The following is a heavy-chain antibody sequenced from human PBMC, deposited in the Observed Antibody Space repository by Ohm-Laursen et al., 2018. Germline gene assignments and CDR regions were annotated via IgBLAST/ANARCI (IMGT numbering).Heavy chain of an antibody. V-gene: IGHV4-59*12. CDR2: IHYSGST. Sequence: TLSLTCTVSGGSINSYYWSWIRQSPGQGLEWIGYIHYSGSTNYNPSLKSRVTMSVDTSQNQFSLKLSSVTAMDTAVYYCARCESSGYFYLIDYWGQGTLVTVSS. CDR3: ARCESSGYFYLIDY. CDR1: GGSINSYY. J-gene: IGHJ4*02. D-gene: IGHD3-22*01.